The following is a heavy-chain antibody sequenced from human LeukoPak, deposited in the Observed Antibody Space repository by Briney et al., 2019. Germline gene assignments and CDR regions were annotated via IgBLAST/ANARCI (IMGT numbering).Heavy chain of an antibody. CDR3: AKVRFSGSYYFDY. Sequence: GGSLRLSCAASGFTFGSYAMSWVLQAPGKGLEWVSTISDRGGSTYYADSVKGRFTISRDNSKNTLYLQMNSLRADDTAVYYCAKVRFSGSYYFDYWGQGTLVTVSS. CDR1: GFTFGSYA. V-gene: IGHV3-23*01. CDR2: ISDRGGST. J-gene: IGHJ4*02. D-gene: IGHD1-26*01.